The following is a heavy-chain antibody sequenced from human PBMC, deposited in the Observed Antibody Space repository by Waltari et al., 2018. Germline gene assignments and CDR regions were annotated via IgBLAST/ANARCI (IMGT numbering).Heavy chain of an antibody. J-gene: IGHJ3*02. D-gene: IGHD2-2*01. CDR1: GFTVSSNY. CDR2: IYSGGST. CDR3: ARDRAAYCSSTSCYGLGAFDI. V-gene: IGHV3-53*01. Sequence: EVQLVESGGGLIQPGGSLRLSCAASGFTVSSNYMSWVRQAPGKGLEWVSVIYSGGSTYYADSVKGRFTISRDNSKNTLYLQMNSLRAEDTAVYYCARDRAAYCSSTSCYGLGAFDIWGQGTMVTVSS.